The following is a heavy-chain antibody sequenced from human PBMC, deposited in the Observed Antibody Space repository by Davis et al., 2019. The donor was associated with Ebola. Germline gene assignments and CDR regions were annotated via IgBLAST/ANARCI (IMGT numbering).Heavy chain of an antibody. CDR3: AKDDYVWGSYRSNAFDI. CDR1: GFTFSSYS. Sequence: PGGSLRLSCAASGFTFSSYSMNWVRQAPGKGLEWVSYISSSSSTIYYADSVKGRFTISRDNSKNTLYLQMNSLRAEDTAVYYCAKDDYVWGSYRSNAFDIWGQGTMVTVSS. CDR2: ISSSSSTI. D-gene: IGHD3-16*02. V-gene: IGHV3-48*01. J-gene: IGHJ3*02.